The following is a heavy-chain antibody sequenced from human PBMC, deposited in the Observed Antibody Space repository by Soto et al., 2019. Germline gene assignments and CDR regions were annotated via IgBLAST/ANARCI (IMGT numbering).Heavy chain of an antibody. J-gene: IGHJ4*02. CDR2: ISTAESST. CDR3: ERDTWNSY. V-gene: IGHV3-74*01. D-gene: IGHD1-7*01. Sequence: EVQLVESGGGLVQPGGSLRLSCVASGFTFSNYWMHWVRRAPGKGLVWVSRISTAESSTNYADSVTGRFTISRDNAMNTLYLQMNSLRAENTAVYYCERDTWNSYWGQGTLVTVSS. CDR1: GFTFSNYW.